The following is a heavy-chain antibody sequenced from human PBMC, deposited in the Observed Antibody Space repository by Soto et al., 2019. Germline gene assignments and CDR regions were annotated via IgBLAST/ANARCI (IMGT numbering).Heavy chain of an antibody. CDR1: GGSISSYY. J-gene: IGHJ4*02. Sequence: QVQLQESGPGLVKPSETLSLTCTVSGGSISSYYWSWIRQPPGKGLEWIGYIYYSGSTNYNPSLKSRVTLTVDTSKNQFSLKLSSVTAADTAVYYCARLGRAFWSGYSSFYFDYCGQGTLVTVSS. D-gene: IGHD3-3*01. CDR3: ARLGRAFWSGYSSFYFDY. CDR2: IYYSGST. V-gene: IGHV4-59*01.